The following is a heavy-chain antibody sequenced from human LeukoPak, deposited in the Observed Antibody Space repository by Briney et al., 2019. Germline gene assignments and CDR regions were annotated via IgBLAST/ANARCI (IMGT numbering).Heavy chain of an antibody. CDR1: GFAVSDNY. J-gene: IGHJ6*02. CDR2: IYDGGST. Sequence: GGSLGLSCAASGFAVSDNYMNWVRQAPGKGLEWVSVIYDGGSTYYADSVKGRFTISRHNSKNTLYLQMNSLRPEDTAVYYCARGGGGYYGMDVWGQGTTVTVSS. D-gene: IGHD3-16*01. V-gene: IGHV3-53*04. CDR3: ARGGGGYYGMDV.